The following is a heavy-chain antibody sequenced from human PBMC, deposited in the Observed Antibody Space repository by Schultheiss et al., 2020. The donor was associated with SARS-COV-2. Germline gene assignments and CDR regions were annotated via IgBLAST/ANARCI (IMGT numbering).Heavy chain of an antibody. Sequence: AGSLRLSCAASGFTFSSYWMSWVRQAPGKGLEWVANIKQDGSEKYYVDSVKGRFTISRDNAKNSLYLQMNSLRAEDTAVYYCARESAPEGYDFWSGYSAYYYYGMDVWGQGTTVTVSS. D-gene: IGHD3-3*01. V-gene: IGHV3-7*03. CDR3: ARESAPEGYDFWSGYSAYYYYGMDV. CDR2: IKQDGSEK. J-gene: IGHJ6*02. CDR1: GFTFSSYW.